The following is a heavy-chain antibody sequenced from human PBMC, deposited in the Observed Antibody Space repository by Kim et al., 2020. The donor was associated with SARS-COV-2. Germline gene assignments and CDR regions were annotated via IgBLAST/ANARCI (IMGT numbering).Heavy chain of an antibody. CDR3: ARDAGDCITIFGVVIGCWFDP. Sequence: SVKVSCKASGGTFSSYSISWVRQAPGQGLEWMGGIIPIFGTANYAQKFQGRVTITADESTSTAYMELSSLRSEDTAVYYCARDAGDCITIFGVVIGCWFDPWGQGTLVTVSS. CDR1: GGTFSSYS. D-gene: IGHD3-3*01. V-gene: IGHV1-69*13. CDR2: IIPIFGTA. J-gene: IGHJ5*02.